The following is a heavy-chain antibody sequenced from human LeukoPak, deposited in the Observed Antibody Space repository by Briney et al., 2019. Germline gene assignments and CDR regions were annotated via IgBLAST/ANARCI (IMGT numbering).Heavy chain of an antibody. CDR3: ARDPSSGWYEPHYYFDY. D-gene: IGHD6-19*01. V-gene: IGHV1-2*02. Sequence: ASVKVSCTPSGYTFTANNIHWVRQAPGQGPEWMGWVTPNSGATNIAQKFQDGVAMTTDTSISTAYMDLSRLRPDDTAVYYCARDPSSGWYEPHYYFDYWGQGTLVTVSS. CDR2: VTPNSGAT. CDR1: GYTFTANN. J-gene: IGHJ4*02.